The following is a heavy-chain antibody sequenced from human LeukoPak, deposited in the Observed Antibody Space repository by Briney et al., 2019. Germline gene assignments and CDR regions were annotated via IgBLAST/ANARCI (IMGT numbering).Heavy chain of an antibody. Sequence: ASVKVSCKASGYTFRGYDVNWVRQATGQGLEWMGWMNPNSGNTGYTQKFQGRVTITRDSPISTAYMDLSSLTSGDTPVFFCSTYNYDSFGYRSPRFWGQGTLVTVSS. CDR3: STYNYDSFGYRSPRF. D-gene: IGHD3-22*01. J-gene: IGHJ4*02. CDR1: GYTFRGYD. V-gene: IGHV1-8*01. CDR2: MNPNSGNT.